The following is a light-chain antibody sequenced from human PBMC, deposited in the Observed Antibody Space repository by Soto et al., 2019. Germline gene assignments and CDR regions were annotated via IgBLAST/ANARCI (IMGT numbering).Light chain of an antibody. J-gene: IGKJ2*01. CDR2: DAF. CDR1: QSISSY. Sequence: EVVLTQSPSTTSLSPGERATLSCRASQSISSYLACYQQKPCQSPRLLISDAFNMATGIPAMFIGSGSWTDFTLTISSLESEDFVLYYCQQRSNWPPTFGQGTKLDIK. V-gene: IGKV3-11*01. CDR3: QQRSNWPPT.